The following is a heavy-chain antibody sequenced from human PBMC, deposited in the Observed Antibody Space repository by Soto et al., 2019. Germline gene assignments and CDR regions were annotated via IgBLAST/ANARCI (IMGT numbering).Heavy chain of an antibody. CDR1: GGTFSSYT. CDR2: IIPILGIA. Sequence: GASGKVSCKASGGTFSSYTISWVRQAPGQGLEWMGRIIPILGIANYAQKFQGRVTITADKSTSTAYMELSSLRSEDTAVYYCAGKLVARGYWYAPWGQGTLVTVSS. J-gene: IGHJ5*02. D-gene: IGHD5-12*01. V-gene: IGHV1-69*02. CDR3: AGKLVARGYWYAP.